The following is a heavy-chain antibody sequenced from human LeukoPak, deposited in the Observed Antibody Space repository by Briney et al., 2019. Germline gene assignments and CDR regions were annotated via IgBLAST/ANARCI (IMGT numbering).Heavy chain of an antibody. CDR2: ISASGGST. Sequence: GGSLRLSCAASGFTFSSYAMSWVRQAPGKGLEWVSAISASGGSTYYADSMKGRFTISRDNSKNTLYLQMNSLRAGDTAVYYCAKENNWNDGRFNYFDYWGQGTLVTVSS. D-gene: IGHD1-20*01. CDR3: AKENNWNDGRFNYFDY. J-gene: IGHJ4*02. V-gene: IGHV3-23*01. CDR1: GFTFSSYA.